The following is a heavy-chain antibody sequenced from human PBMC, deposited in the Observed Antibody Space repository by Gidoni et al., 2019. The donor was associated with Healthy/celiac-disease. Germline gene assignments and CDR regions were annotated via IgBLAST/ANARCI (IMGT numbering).Heavy chain of an antibody. CDR3: AKDASVRGQQLVPSREDY. J-gene: IGHJ4*02. D-gene: IGHD6-13*01. CDR1: GFTFTSSA. CDR2: ISGRGGST. Sequence: SGLVQPGGSLRLSCSAPGFTFTSSAMSWVRQAPGKGLEWVSAISGRGGSTYYADSVKGRFTISRDNSKNTLYLQMNSLRAEDTAVYYCAKDASVRGQQLVPSREDYWGQGTLVTGSS. V-gene: IGHV3-23*01.